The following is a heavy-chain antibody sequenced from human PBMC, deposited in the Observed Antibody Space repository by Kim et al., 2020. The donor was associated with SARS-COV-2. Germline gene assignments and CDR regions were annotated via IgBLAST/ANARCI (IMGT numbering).Heavy chain of an antibody. D-gene: IGHD3-10*01. V-gene: IGHV4-38-2*02. J-gene: IGHJ4*02. Sequence: SETLSLTCTVSGYSISSGYYWGWIRQPPGKGLEWIGSIYHSGSTYHNPSLKSRVTISVDTSKNQFSLKLSSVTAADTAVYYCASYYYGSGSYILGFDYWGQGTLVTVSS. CDR2: IYHSGST. CDR3: ASYYYGSGSYILGFDY. CDR1: GYSISSGYY.